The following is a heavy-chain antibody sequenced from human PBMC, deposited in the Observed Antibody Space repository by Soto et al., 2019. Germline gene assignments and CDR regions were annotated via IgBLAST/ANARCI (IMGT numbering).Heavy chain of an antibody. Sequence: EVQLLESGGGLVQPGGSLRLSCAASGFTFSSYATSWVRQAPGKGLEWVSAISGSGGSTYYADSVKGRFTISRDTSKNTLYLQMNSLRAEDTAVYYCAKFQAQIQCYGDGENWFEPWGKGTLVTVPS. CDR3: AKFQAQIQCYGDGENWFEP. CDR1: GFTFSSYA. CDR2: ISGSGGST. D-gene: IGHD4-17*01. V-gene: IGHV3-23*01. J-gene: IGHJ5*02.